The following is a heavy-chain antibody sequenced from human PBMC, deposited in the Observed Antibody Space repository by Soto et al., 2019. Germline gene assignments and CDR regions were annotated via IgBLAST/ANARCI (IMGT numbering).Heavy chain of an antibody. CDR2: INPSGGST. J-gene: IGHJ4*02. CDR3: ARGYCGGDCYSGIGLLDY. V-gene: IGHV1-46*01. D-gene: IGHD2-21*02. Sequence: ASVKVSCKASGYTFTSYYMHWVRQAPGQGLEWMGIINPSGGSTSYAQKFQGRVTMTRDTSTSTVYMELSSLRSEDTAVYYCARGYCGGDCYSGIGLLDYWGQGTLVTVSS. CDR1: GYTFTSYY.